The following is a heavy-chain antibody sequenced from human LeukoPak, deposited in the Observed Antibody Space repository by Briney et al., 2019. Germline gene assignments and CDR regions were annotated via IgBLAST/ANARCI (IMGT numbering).Heavy chain of an antibody. V-gene: IGHV3-64*01. D-gene: IGHD2-21*02. Sequence: GGSLRLSCAASGFTFSSYAMHWVRQAPGKGLEYVSAISSNGGSTYYANSVKGRFTISRDNSKNTLYLQMGSLRAEDMAVHYCARAGNCGGDCYSRYAFDIWGQGTMVTVSS. CDR2: ISSNGGST. CDR3: ARAGNCGGDCYSRYAFDI. CDR1: GFTFSSYA. J-gene: IGHJ3*02.